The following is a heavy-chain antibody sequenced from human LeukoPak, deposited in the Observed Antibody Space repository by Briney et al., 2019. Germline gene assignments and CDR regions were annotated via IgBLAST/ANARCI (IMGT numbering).Heavy chain of an antibody. CDR3: AKAHRRSGAFDI. CDR1: GFTFSSYA. CDR2: ISGSGGST. D-gene: IGHD3-3*01. Sequence: PGGSLRLSSAASGFTFSSYAMNWVRQAPEKGLEWVSTISGSGGSTYYADSVKGRFTISRDNSKNTLYLQMNSLRAEDTAVYYCAKAHRRSGAFDIWGQGTMVTVSS. V-gene: IGHV3-23*01. J-gene: IGHJ3*02.